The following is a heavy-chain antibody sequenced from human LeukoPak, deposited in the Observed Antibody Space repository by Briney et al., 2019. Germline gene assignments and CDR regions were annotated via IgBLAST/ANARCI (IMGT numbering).Heavy chain of an antibody. CDR3: AKSGGIVVVVAATIDY. D-gene: IGHD2-15*01. Sequence: GGSLRLSCAASGFTFSSYGMHWVRQAPGKGLEWVAVIRYDGSNKYYADSVKGRFTISRDNSKNTLYLQMNSLRAEDTAVYYWAKSGGIVVVVAATIDYWGQGTLVTVSS. CDR2: IRYDGSNK. V-gene: IGHV3-30*02. CDR1: GFTFSSYG. J-gene: IGHJ4*02.